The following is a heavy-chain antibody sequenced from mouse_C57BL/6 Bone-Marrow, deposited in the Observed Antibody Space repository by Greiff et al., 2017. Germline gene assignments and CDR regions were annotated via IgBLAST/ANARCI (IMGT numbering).Heavy chain of an antibody. V-gene: IGHV1-81*01. Sequence: VKLMESGAELARPGASVKLSCKASGYTFTSYGISWVKQRTGQGLEWIGEIYPRSGNTYSNEKFKGKATLTADKSSSTAYMELRSLTSEDSAVYFCARGGWLLRVWGQGTTLTVSS. D-gene: IGHD2-3*01. J-gene: IGHJ2*01. CDR2: IYPRSGNT. CDR1: GYTFTSYG. CDR3: ARGGWLLRV.